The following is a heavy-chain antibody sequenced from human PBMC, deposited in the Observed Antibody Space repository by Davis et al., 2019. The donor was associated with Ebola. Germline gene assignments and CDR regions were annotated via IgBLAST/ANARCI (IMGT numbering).Heavy chain of an antibody. CDR1: GYTFTSYG. J-gene: IGHJ5*02. CDR3: ARAQFPTTSNH. CDR2: FNPHNGNT. Sequence: ASVKVSCKASGYTFTSYGITWVRQAPGQGLEWMGWFNPHNGNTNYAQNVQGRVTMTTDTSTSTAYMEVGILRSDDTALYYCARAQFPTTSNHWGQGTLVTVSS. V-gene: IGHV1-18*04. D-gene: IGHD1-1*01.